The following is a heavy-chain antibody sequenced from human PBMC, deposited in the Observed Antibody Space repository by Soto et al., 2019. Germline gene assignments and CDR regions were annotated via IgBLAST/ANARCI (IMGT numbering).Heavy chain of an antibody. CDR3: ARDHGPTEYFDY. CDR2: IYHSGST. J-gene: IGHJ4*02. CDR1: GGSISSGGYS. Sequence: LSLTCAVSGGSISSGGYSWSWIRQPPGKGLEWIGYIYHSGSTYYNPSLKSRVTISVDRSKNQFSLKLSSVTAADTAVYYCARDHGPTEYFDYWGQGTLVTVSS. V-gene: IGHV4-30-2*01.